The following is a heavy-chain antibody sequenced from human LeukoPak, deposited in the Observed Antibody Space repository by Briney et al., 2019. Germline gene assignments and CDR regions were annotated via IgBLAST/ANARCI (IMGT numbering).Heavy chain of an antibody. Sequence: GGSLRLSCVGSGFTFHRYALHWVRQVPGKGLFWVAIISHDATDTNYADSVKGRFTISRDNSKRILYLEMNSLTTEDTAVYYCARDPSFYYNSGGSNTFDNWGLGTLVTVSS. CDR2: ISHDATDT. D-gene: IGHD3-10*01. J-gene: IGHJ4*02. CDR3: ARDPSFYYNSGGSNTFDN. CDR1: GFTFHRYA. V-gene: IGHV3-30*01.